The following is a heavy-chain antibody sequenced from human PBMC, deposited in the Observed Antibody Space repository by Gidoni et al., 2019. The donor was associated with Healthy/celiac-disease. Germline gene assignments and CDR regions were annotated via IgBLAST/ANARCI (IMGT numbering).Heavy chain of an antibody. J-gene: IGHJ4*02. Sequence: EVQLLESGGGLVQPGGSLRLSCAAAGFTFSSYAVRWVRQAPGKGRECVLAYSRSGGSTYYEDSVKGRFTISRDNSKNTLYLQMNNLRAEDTAVYYCAKGGGYQLPRGVGFDYWGQGTLVTVSS. CDR2: YSRSGGST. CDR3: AKGGGYQLPRGVGFDY. V-gene: IGHV3-23*01. D-gene: IGHD2-2*01. CDR1: GFTFSSYA.